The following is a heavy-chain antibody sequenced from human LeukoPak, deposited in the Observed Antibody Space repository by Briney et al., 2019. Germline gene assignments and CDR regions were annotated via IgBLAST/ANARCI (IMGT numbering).Heavy chain of an antibody. CDR1: GGSISSSSYY. CDR2: INHSGST. V-gene: IGHV4-39*01. CDR3: ARHIKRRAGASENPYQYRLVSWGWFDP. J-gene: IGHJ5*02. D-gene: IGHD1-26*01. Sequence: SETLSLTCTVSGGSISSSSYYWGWIRQPPGKGLEWIGEINHSGSTNYNPSLKSRVTISLDTSKNQFSLKLNSVTAADTAVYYCARHIKRRAGASENPYQYRLVSWGWFDPWGQGTLVTVSS.